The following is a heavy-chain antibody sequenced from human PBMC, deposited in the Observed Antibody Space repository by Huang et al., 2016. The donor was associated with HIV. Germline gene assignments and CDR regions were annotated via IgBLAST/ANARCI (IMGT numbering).Heavy chain of an antibody. CDR2: IYYSGYT. Sequence: QLQLQESDPGLVRPSETLSLICTVSGGSITDSNYYWGWIRQPPGKGLEWIGSIYYSGYTDYNPSLKSRVTMSVDTSKTRFSLDIRSVAVADTAIYYCARHFGSWSGYFDSWGQGTLVPVSS. J-gene: IGHJ4*02. V-gene: IGHV4-39*01. CDR1: GGSITDSNYY. D-gene: IGHD3-10*01. CDR3: ARHFGSWSGYFDS.